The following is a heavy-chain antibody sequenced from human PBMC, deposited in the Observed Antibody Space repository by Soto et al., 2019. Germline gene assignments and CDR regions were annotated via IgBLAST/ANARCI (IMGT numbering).Heavy chain of an antibody. V-gene: IGHV4-39*01. CDR3: ARLSGYYGLDV. J-gene: IGHJ6*02. CDR1: GGSISSSSYY. D-gene: IGHD6-25*01. CDR2: IYYSGST. Sequence: SETLSLTCTVSGGSISSSSYYWGWIRQPPGKGLEWIGSIYYSGSTYYNPSLKSRVTISVDTSKNQFSLKLSSVTAADTAVYYCARLSGYYGLDVWGQGTTVTVSS.